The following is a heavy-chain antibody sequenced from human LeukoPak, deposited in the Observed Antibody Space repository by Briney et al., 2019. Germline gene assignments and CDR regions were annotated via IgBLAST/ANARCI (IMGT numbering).Heavy chain of an antibody. CDR1: GGSIDRSTYY. D-gene: IGHD1-26*01. J-gene: IGHJ4*02. CDR2: VYYSGST. V-gene: IGHV4-39*02. Sequence: SGTVSLTCTVSGGSIDRSTYYWGWIRQPPGEGLQWIGSVYYSGSTYYNTSLKSRVTMSVDTSKNHFSLSVNFVTAADTAVYYCACLSGNGRGIYWGQGTLVTLSS. CDR3: ACLSGNGRGIY.